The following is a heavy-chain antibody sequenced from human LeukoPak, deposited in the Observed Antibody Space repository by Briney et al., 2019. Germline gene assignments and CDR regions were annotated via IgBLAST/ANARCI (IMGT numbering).Heavy chain of an antibody. CDR1: GYTFTSHA. D-gene: IGHD3-10*01. Sequence: GASVKVSCKASGYTFTSHAMHWVRQAPGQRLEWMGWINAGNGNTKYSQKFQGRVTITRDTSASTAYMELSSLRSEDTAVYYCARDGMDYYGSGSVVYWGQGTLVTVSS. V-gene: IGHV1-3*01. CDR3: ARDGMDYYGSGSVVY. CDR2: INAGNGNT. J-gene: IGHJ4*02.